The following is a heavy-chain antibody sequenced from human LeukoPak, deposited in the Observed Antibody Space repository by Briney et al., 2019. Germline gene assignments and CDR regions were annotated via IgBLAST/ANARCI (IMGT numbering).Heavy chain of an antibody. V-gene: IGHV3-21*01. CDR3: ARGRSSSSVPYYYYGMDV. D-gene: IGHD6-6*01. CDR2: ISSSSSYI. Sequence: GGSLRLSCAASGFTFSSYSMNWVRQAPGKGLEWVSSISSSSSYIYYADSVKGRFTISRDNAKNSLYLQMNSLRAEDTAVYYCARGRSSSSVPYYYYGMDVWGRGTTVTVSS. J-gene: IGHJ6*02. CDR1: GFTFSSYS.